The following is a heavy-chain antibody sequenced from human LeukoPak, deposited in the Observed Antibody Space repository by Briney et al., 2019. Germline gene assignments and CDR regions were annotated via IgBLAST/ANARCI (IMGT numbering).Heavy chain of an antibody. Sequence: PGGSLRLSCAASGSTFSSYGMHWVRQAPGKGLEWVAVISYDGSNKYYADSVKGRFTISRDNSKNTLYLQMNSLRAEDTAVYYCAKILGGYDSSGYYFDYWGQGTLVTVSS. D-gene: IGHD3-22*01. CDR3: AKILGGYDSSGYYFDY. CDR1: GSTFSSYG. CDR2: ISYDGSNK. J-gene: IGHJ4*02. V-gene: IGHV3-30*18.